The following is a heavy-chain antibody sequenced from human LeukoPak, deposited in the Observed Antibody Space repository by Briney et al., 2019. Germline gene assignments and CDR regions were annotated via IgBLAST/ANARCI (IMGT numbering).Heavy chain of an antibody. D-gene: IGHD3-10*01. Sequence: SVKVSCKASGFTFTSSAMQWVRQARGHRLEWIGWIVVGSGNTNYAQKFQERVTITRDMSTSTAYMELSSLRSEDTAVYYCAAEITMVRGVIVDYWGQGTLVTVSS. CDR3: AAEITMVRGVIVDY. J-gene: IGHJ4*02. V-gene: IGHV1-58*02. CDR2: IVVGSGNT. CDR1: GFTFTSSA.